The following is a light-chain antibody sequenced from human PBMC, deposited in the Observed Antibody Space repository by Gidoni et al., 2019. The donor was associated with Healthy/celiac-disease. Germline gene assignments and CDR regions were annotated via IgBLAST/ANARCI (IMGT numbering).Light chain of an antibody. J-gene: IGKJ1*01. V-gene: IGKV2-28*01. Sequence: DIVMTQSTLSLPVTTGEPASISCRSSQSLLHSNGYNYLDWYLQKPGQSPQLLIYLGSNRASGVPDRFSGSGSGTDFTLKISRVEAEDVGVYYCMQALQTPPTWTFGQGTKVEIK. CDR2: LGS. CDR3: MQALQTPPTWT. CDR1: QSLLHSNGYNY.